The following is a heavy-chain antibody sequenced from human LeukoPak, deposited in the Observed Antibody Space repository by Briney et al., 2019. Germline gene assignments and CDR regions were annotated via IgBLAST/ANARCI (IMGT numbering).Heavy chain of an antibody. J-gene: IGHJ4*02. V-gene: IGHV3-23*01. Sequence: GGSLRLSCVASGFTFSRYAMSWVRQAPGKGLGWVSAISGSGGSTYYADSVKGRFTISRDNSKNTLYLQMNGLRAEDTAVYYCAKVSSLHTIGYFDYWGQGTLVTVSS. CDR3: AKVSSLHTIGYFDY. CDR1: GFTFSRYA. CDR2: ISGSGGST. D-gene: IGHD2-2*01.